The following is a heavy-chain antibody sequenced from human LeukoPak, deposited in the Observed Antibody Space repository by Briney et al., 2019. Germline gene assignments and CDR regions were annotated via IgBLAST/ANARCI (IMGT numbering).Heavy chain of an antibody. Sequence: PGGSLRLSCAASGFTVSSNYMSWVRQAPGKGLEWVSVIYSGGSTYYADSVKGRFTISRDNSKNTLYLQMNSLRAEDTAVYYCARDLDTAMVTYAYGYWGQGTLVTVSS. V-gene: IGHV3-53*01. J-gene: IGHJ4*02. CDR2: IYSGGST. CDR1: GFTVSSNY. D-gene: IGHD5-18*01. CDR3: ARDLDTAMVTYAYGY.